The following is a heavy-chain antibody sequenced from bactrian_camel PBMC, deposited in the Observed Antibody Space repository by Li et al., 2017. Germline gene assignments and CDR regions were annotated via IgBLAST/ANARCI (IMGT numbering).Heavy chain of an antibody. J-gene: IGHJ6*01. V-gene: IGHV3S40*01. CDR1: DFSTDY. Sequence: DVQLVESGGDLVQPGGSLTLSCAASDFSTDYITWVRQAPGKEREGVARIATGSGNTYYADSVKGRFTISQDNAKNTVYLQMNSLKPEDTAMYYCAARGPYCYTKLSVRDFTYWGQGTQVTVS. CDR2: IATGSGNT. CDR3: AARGPYCYTKLSVRDFTY. D-gene: IGHD2*01.